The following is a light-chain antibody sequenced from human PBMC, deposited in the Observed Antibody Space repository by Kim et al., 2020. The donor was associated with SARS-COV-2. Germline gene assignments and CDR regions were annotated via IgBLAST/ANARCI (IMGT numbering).Light chain of an antibody. CDR3: QQSYSSLALT. CDR2: GAS. CDR1: QSINTY. Sequence: SVGDRVTITCRASQSINTYLNWYQQKPGKAPKFLIYGASSLQSGVPSRFSGSGSGTDFTLTIASLQPEDFATYYCQQSYSSLALTFGGGTKVDIK. J-gene: IGKJ4*01. V-gene: IGKV1-39*01.